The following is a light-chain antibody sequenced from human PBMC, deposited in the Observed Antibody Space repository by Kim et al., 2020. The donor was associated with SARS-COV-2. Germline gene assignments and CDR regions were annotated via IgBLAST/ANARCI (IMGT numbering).Light chain of an antibody. CDR3: SSYTRSNTLI. V-gene: IGLV2-18*02. CDR1: NSDVGSYNR. J-gene: IGLJ2*01. Sequence: GQSVTISCTGTNSDVGSYNRVSWYQQPPGTAPKLIIYEVSHRPSGVPDRISGSKSDNTASLTISGLQAEDEANYYCSSYTRSNTLIFGGGTQLTVL. CDR2: EVS.